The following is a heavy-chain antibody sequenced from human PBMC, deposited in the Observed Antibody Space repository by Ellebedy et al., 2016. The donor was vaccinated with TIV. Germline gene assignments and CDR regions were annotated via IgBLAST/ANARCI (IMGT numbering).Heavy chain of an antibody. CDR1: GFTFSSYA. CDR2: ISDSGGNT. Sequence: GESLKISCVASGFTFSSYAMCWVRQAPGKGLELDSTISDSGGNTLFPDSVKCRFTISRDNSRNTVYLQMNNLRAEDTAVYYCARDSGRSRSWENDYWGQGTLVTVSS. V-gene: IGHV3-23*01. J-gene: IGHJ4*02. D-gene: IGHD3-10*01. CDR3: ARDSGRSRSWENDY.